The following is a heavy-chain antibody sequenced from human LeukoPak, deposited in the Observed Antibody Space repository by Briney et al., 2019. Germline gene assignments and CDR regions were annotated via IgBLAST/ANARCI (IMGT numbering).Heavy chain of an antibody. CDR1: GFTFRSYN. CDR3: SRDRHCIGSTCYGL. D-gene: IGHD2-2*01. V-gene: IGHV3-21*01. J-gene: IGHJ4*02. Sequence: GGSLRLSCAASGFTFRSYNLNWVRQAPGKGLEWVSSISSSSSYIYYADSVKGRFTISRDNAKNSLYLQMNSLRAEDTAVYYCSRDRHCIGSTCYGLWGQGTRVTVSS. CDR2: ISSSSSYI.